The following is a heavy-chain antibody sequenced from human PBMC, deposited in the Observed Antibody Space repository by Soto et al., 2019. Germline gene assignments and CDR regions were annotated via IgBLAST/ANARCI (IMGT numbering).Heavy chain of an antibody. J-gene: IGHJ4*02. CDR3: ARDRVPTYYFDY. Sequence: GALRLSCAASGFTFSSYAMHWVRQAPGKGLEWVAVISYDGSNKYYADSVKGRFTISRDNSKNTLYLQMNSLRAEDTAVYYCARDRVPTYYFDYWGQGTLVTVSS. V-gene: IGHV3-30-3*01. CDR1: GFTFSSYA. CDR2: ISYDGSNK.